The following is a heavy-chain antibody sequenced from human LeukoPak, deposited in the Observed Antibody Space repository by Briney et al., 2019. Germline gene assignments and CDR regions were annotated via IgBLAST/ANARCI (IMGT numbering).Heavy chain of an antibody. J-gene: IGHJ4*02. CDR1: GASISNSY. CDR3: ARLKMDYDILTAYIDS. V-gene: IGHV4-4*07. CDR2: IYSSGST. D-gene: IGHD3-9*01. Sequence: SETLSLTCTVSGASISNSYWTWIRQPAEEGLEWVGRIYSSGSTIYSPSLKSRVTMSLDTSKNQFSLRLHSVTAADTALYFCARLKMDYDILTAYIDSWGQGTLVTISS.